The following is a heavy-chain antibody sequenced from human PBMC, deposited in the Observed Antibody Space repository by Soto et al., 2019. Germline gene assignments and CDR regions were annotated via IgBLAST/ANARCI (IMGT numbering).Heavy chain of an antibody. J-gene: IGHJ6*03. CDR2: ISGSGGST. V-gene: IGHV3-23*01. CDR3: AKRGEYYYYMDV. Sequence: GGSLRLSCAASGFTFSSYAMSWVRQAPGKGLEWVSAISGSGGSTYYADSVKGRFTISRDNSKSTLYLQMNSLRAEDTAVYYCAKRGEYYYYMDVWGKGTTVTVSS. CDR1: GFTFSSYA. D-gene: IGHD3-16*01.